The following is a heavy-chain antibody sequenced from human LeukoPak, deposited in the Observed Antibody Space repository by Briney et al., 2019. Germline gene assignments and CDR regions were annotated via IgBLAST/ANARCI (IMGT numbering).Heavy chain of an antibody. V-gene: IGHV3-48*03. J-gene: IGHJ4*02. Sequence: GGSLRLSCAASGCTFSNYEMNWVRQAPGMGLEWVSYITSSGPTAFYADSVKGRFNISRDNAQNSLFLQMNNPTAEDTAIYYCARLGFCSDGSCYSLDYWGQGILVTVSS. CDR3: ARLGFCSDGSCYSLDY. D-gene: IGHD2-15*01. CDR2: ITSSGPTA. CDR1: GCTFSNYE.